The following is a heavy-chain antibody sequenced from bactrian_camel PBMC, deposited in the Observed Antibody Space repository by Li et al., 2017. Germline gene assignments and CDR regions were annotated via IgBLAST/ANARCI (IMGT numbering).Heavy chain of an antibody. V-gene: IGHV3S25*01. CDR2: IDRGGGIT. CDR1: GFTFSGNW. D-gene: IGHD2*01. Sequence: QLVESGGGLVQPGGSLRLSCAASGFTFSGNWMYWVRQAPGKGLEWVSIIDRGGGITDYADSVKGRFTISQDNAKNTVYLQMNSLKPEDTATYYCAAQFLEASCAVVHAIDNWGQGTQVTVS. CDR3: AAQFLEASCAVVHAIDN. J-gene: IGHJ4*01.